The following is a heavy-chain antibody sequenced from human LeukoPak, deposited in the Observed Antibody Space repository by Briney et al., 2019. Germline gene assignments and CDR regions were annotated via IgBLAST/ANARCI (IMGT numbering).Heavy chain of an antibody. D-gene: IGHD3-22*01. CDR2: ISGSGGST. Sequence: PGGSLRLSCAASGFTFSSYAMSWVRQAPGKGLEWVSAISGSGGSTYYADSVKGRFTISRDNSKNTLYLQMNSLRAEDTAVYYCAKEEGKYYYDSSGYYRGAFDIWGQGTMVTVSS. CDR1: GFTFSSYA. CDR3: AKEEGKYYYDSSGYYRGAFDI. V-gene: IGHV3-23*01. J-gene: IGHJ3*02.